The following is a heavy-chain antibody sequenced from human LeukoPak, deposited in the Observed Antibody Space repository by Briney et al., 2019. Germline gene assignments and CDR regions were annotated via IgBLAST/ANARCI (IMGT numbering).Heavy chain of an antibody. CDR1: GYTFSNYG. Sequence: ASVKVSCKASGYTFSNYGISWVRQAPGQALEWVGWIRGDNGNTNYAQKLQGRVTMTADTSTSTAYMELRSLGSDDTAVYYCARARASIAVAGTTWGQGTLVTVSS. J-gene: IGHJ5*02. CDR3: ARARASIAVAGTT. CDR2: IRGDNGNT. D-gene: IGHD6-19*01. V-gene: IGHV1-18*01.